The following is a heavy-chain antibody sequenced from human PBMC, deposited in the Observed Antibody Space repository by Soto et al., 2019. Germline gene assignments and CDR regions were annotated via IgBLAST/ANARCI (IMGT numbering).Heavy chain of an antibody. CDR1: GFTFSDYY. J-gene: IGHJ4*02. V-gene: IGHV3-11*01. CDR2: ISSSGSTI. CDR3: ARAITMVRGVIALYFDY. D-gene: IGHD3-10*01. Sequence: LRLSCAASGFTFSDYYMSWIRQAPGKGLEWVSYISSSGSTICYADSVKGRFTISRDNAKNSLYLQMNSLRAEDTAVYYCARAITMVRGVIALYFDYWGQGTLVTVS.